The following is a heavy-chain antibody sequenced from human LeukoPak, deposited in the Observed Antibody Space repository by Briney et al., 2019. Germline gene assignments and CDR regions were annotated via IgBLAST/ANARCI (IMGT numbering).Heavy chain of an antibody. Sequence: GGSLRPSCAASGYTFRTYTMRWVRQAPGKGLEWVSAISGSGGNTYYLDSVKGRFTISRDNSKNTLYLQMNSLRADDTAVYYCAKGPRYSEDWGQGTLVTVSS. CDR1: GYTFRTYT. V-gene: IGHV3-23*01. CDR2: ISGSGGNT. J-gene: IGHJ4*02. CDR3: AKGPRYSED. D-gene: IGHD3-9*01.